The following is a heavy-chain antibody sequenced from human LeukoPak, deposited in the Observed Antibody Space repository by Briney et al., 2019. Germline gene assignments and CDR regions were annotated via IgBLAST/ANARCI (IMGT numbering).Heavy chain of an antibody. V-gene: IGHV3-33*06. CDR1: GFTFSSYG. CDR2: IWYDGSNK. D-gene: IGHD3-10*01. J-gene: IGHJ5*02. CDR3: AKDLLWFGELSGNWFDP. Sequence: GGSLRLSCAASGFTFSSYGMHWVRQAPGQGLGWVAVIWYDGSNKYYADSVKGRFTISRDNSKNTLYLQMNSLRAEDTAVYYCAKDLLWFGELSGNWFDPWGQGTLVTVSS.